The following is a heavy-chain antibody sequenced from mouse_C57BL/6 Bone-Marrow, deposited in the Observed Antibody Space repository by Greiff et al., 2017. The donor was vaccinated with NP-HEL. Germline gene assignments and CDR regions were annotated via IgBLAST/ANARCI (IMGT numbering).Heavy chain of an antibody. D-gene: IGHD1-1*01. Sequence: EVKLMESGAELVRPGASVKLSCTASGFNIKDDYMHWVKQRPEQGLEWIGWIDPENGDTEYASKFQGKATITADTSSNTAYLQLSSLTSEDTAVYYCTTYPITTVVGRDYWGQGTTLTVSS. J-gene: IGHJ2*01. CDR1: GFNIKDDY. CDR2: IDPENGDT. CDR3: TTYPITTVVGRDY. V-gene: IGHV14-4*01.